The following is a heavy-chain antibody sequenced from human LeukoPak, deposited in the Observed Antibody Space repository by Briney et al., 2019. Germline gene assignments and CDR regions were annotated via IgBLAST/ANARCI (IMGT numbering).Heavy chain of an antibody. V-gene: IGHV5-51*01. Sequence: GESLKISCKGSGYSFTSYWIGWVRQMPGKGLEWMGIIYPDDSDTRYSPSFQGQVTISADKSIGTAYLHWNSLKASDTAMYYCARLMGSSSWYDPYYYYYGMDVWGQGTTVTVSS. J-gene: IGHJ6*02. CDR2: IYPDDSDT. CDR1: GYSFTSYW. D-gene: IGHD6-13*01. CDR3: ARLMGSSSWYDPYYYYYGMDV.